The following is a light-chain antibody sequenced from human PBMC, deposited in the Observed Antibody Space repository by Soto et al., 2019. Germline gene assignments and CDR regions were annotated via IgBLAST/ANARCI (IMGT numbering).Light chain of an antibody. CDR2: GAS. J-gene: IGKJ5*01. V-gene: IGKV3-15*01. CDR1: QSVSSSY. Sequence: EIVLTQSPGTLSVSPGERATLSCRASQSVSSSYLAWYQQRPGQAPRLLIYGASTRATGIPARFSGSGSGTEFTLTISSLQSEDFGIYYCQQYNNWPSTFGQGTRLEIK. CDR3: QQYNNWPST.